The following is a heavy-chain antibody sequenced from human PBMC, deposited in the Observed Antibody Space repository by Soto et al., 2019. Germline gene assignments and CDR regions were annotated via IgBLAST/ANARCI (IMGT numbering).Heavy chain of an antibody. D-gene: IGHD2-2*01. CDR2: ISNSSSII. J-gene: IGHJ1*01. CDR3: ARGVPAAMSYFQY. V-gene: IGHV3-48*01. CDR1: GFTFSSYS. Sequence: PGGSLRLSCAASGFTFSSYSMNWVRRAPGKGLEWVSYISNSSSIIYYADSVKGRFTISRDNAKNSLYLQMNSLRAEDTAIYYCARGVPAAMSYFQYWGQGTLVTVSS.